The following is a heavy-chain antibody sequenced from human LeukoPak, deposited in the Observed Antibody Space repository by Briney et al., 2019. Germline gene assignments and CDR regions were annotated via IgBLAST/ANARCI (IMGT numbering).Heavy chain of an antibody. CDR1: GFTVSSYA. Sequence: GGSLRLSCAASGFTVSSYAMSWVRQAPGKGLEWVSAISGSGGSTYYADSVKGRFTISRDNSKNTLYLQMNSLRAEDTAVYYCANLPVPAAITSWFDPWGQGTLVTVSS. V-gene: IGHV3-23*01. D-gene: IGHD2-2*02. CDR3: ANLPVPAAITSWFDP. J-gene: IGHJ5*02. CDR2: ISGSGGST.